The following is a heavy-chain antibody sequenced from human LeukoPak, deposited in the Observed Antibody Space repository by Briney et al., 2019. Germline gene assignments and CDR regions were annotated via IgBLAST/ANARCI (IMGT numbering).Heavy chain of an antibody. Sequence: GGSLRLSCAASGFTFSSYVMHWVRQAPGKGLEWVAVISYDGSNKYYADSVKGRFTISRDNAKNTVYLQMNSLRAEDTAVYYCVRSWDVDYWGQGTLVTVSS. J-gene: IGHJ4*02. D-gene: IGHD1-26*01. CDR3: VRSWDVDY. CDR2: ISYDGSNK. V-gene: IGHV3-30-3*01. CDR1: GFTFSSYV.